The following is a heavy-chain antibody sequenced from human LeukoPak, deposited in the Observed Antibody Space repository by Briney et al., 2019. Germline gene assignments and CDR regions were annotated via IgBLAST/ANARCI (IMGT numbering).Heavy chain of an antibody. Sequence: PGGCLRLSCAASGFTFSSYAMSWVHQAPGKGLEWVSAISGSGGSTYYADSVKGRFTISRDNSKNTLYLQMNSLRAEDTAVYYCAKVEPAAISIDYWGQGTLVTVSS. CDR1: GFTFSSYA. J-gene: IGHJ4*02. CDR2: ISGSGGST. V-gene: IGHV3-23*01. D-gene: IGHD2-2*02. CDR3: AKVEPAAISIDY.